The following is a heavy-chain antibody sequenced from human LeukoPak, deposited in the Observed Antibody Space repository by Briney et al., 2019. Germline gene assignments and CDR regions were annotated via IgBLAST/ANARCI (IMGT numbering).Heavy chain of an antibody. J-gene: IGHJ5*02. V-gene: IGHV6-1*01. CDR3: ARSWDSSSSNGFDP. Sequence: PSQTLSLTRAISGDSVSSNSAAWNWIRQSPSRGLEWLGRTYYRSKWYNDYAVSVKSRITISPDTSKNQFSLQLNSVTPEDTAVYYCARSWDSSSSNGFDPWGQGTLVTVSS. CDR1: GDSVSSNSAA. CDR2: TYYRSKWYN. D-gene: IGHD6-6*01.